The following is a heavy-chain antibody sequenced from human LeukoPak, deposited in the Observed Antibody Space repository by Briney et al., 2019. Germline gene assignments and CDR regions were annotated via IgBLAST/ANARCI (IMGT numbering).Heavy chain of an antibody. D-gene: IGHD1-14*01. J-gene: IGHJ4*02. CDR3: ARDAAGLDY. V-gene: IGHV3-74*01. CDR1: GFTFRNHW. CDR2: IKGDGTTT. Sequence: PGGSLRLSCAASGFTFRNHWMHWVRQTPGKGLVWVSRIKGDGTTTTYADSVKGRFTISIDNAKNTVYLQMNSLKGEDTGVYYCARDAAGLDYWGQGTLVTVSS.